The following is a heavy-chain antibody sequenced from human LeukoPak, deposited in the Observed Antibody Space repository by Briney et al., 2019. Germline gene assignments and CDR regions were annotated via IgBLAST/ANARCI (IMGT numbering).Heavy chain of an antibody. J-gene: IGHJ4*02. V-gene: IGHV1-2*02. CDR2: INPNSGGT. CDR1: GYTFTGYH. Sequence: AASVKVSCKASGYTFTGYHMHWVRQAPGQGLEWMGWINPNSGGTNYAQKFQGRVTMTRDTSISTAYMELSRLRSDDTAVYYCATQRLGIAAGEDYWGQGTLVTVSS. CDR3: ATQRLGIAAGEDY. D-gene: IGHD6-13*01.